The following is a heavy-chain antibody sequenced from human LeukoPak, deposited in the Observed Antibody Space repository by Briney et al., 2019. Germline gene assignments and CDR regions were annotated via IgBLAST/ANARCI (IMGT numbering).Heavy chain of an antibody. CDR3: ARGGDPRPFDY. J-gene: IGHJ4*02. CDR2: IYYSGST. Sequence: SETLSLTCTASGGSISSYYWSWIRQPPGKGLEWIGYIYYSGSTNYNPSLKSRVTISVDTSKNQFSLKLSSVTAADTAVYYCARGGDPRPFDYWGQGTLVTVSS. CDR1: GGSISSYY. V-gene: IGHV4-59*01. D-gene: IGHD2-21*02.